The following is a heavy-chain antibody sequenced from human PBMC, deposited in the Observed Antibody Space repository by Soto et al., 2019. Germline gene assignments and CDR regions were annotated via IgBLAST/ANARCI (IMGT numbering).Heavy chain of an antibody. Sequence: QVQLVESGGGVVQPGRSLRLSCATSGFTFSSYGMHWVRQAPGKGLEWVAVIWYDGSNKYYADSVKGRFTISRDNSKNTLYLQMNSLRAEYTAVYYCARSYHNHYWGQGILVTVSS. D-gene: IGHD1-26*01. CDR3: ARSYHNHY. CDR2: IWYDGSNK. CDR1: GFTFSSYG. J-gene: IGHJ4*02. V-gene: IGHV3-33*01.